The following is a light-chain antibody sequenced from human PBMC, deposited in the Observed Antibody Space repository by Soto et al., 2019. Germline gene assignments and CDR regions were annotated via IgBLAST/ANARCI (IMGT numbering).Light chain of an antibody. J-gene: IGKJ5*01. CDR3: QQLNSYPSIT. V-gene: IGKV1-9*01. Sequence: IQLTQSPSSLSASVGERVTITCRASQGISSYLAWYQQKPGKAPKLLIYAASTLQSGVPSRFSGSGSGTDFTLTISCLQSEDFATYYCQQLNSYPSITFGQGTRLEIK. CDR2: AAS. CDR1: QGISSY.